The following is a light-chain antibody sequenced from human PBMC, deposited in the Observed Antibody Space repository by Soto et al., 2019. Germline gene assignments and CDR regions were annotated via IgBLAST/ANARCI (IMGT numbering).Light chain of an antibody. J-gene: IGKJ5*01. CDR1: QSISTY. CDR2: AAS. CDR3: QQSYSTPVT. Sequence: DVQMTQSPSSLSASVGDRVTITCRATQSISTYLNWYQQKPGKAPQLLIFAASSLQSGVPSRFSGSGFGTDFTLTITTLQPEAFATYYCQQSYSTPVTFGQGTRLEIK. V-gene: IGKV1-39*01.